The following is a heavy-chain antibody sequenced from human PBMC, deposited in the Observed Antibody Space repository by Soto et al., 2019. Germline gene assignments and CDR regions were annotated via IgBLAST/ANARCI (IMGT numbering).Heavy chain of an antibody. D-gene: IGHD3-22*01. J-gene: IGHJ4*02. CDR2: MNPNSGNT. CDR3: ARAHYYDSSGYYPNFDY. CDR1: GYTFTSYD. Sequence: QVQLVQSGAEVKKPGASVKVSCKASGYTFTSYDINWVRQATGQGLEWMGWMNPNSGNTGYAQKFQGRVTMTRNTSIRTAYMELSGLRSADTAVYYCARAHYYDSSGYYPNFDYWGQGTLVTVSS. V-gene: IGHV1-8*01.